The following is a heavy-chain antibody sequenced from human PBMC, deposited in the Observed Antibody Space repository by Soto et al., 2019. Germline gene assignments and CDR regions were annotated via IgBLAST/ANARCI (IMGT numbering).Heavy chain of an antibody. Sequence: SETLSLTCTVSGGSISSSSYYWGWIRQPPGKGLEWIGSIYYSGSTYYNPSLKSRVTISVDTSKNQFSLKPSPVTAADTAVYYCAGPGTTMTETEYWGQGTLVTVSS. V-gene: IGHV4-39*01. D-gene: IGHD1-26*01. CDR2: IYYSGST. CDR3: AGPGTTMTETEY. CDR1: GGSISSSSYY. J-gene: IGHJ4*02.